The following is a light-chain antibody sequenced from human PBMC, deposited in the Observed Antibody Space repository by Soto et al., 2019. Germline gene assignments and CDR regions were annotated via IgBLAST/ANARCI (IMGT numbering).Light chain of an antibody. J-gene: IGKJ4*01. CDR1: QSVSSN. Sequence: EIVMTQSPDTLSLSPGETATLSCRASQSVSSNYVAWFHQKPGQAPRLLIYGASSRATGIPARFSGSGSGAEFTLTISSLQSEDFAVYYCQHYNNWPLTFGGGTKVDIK. CDR3: QHYNNWPLT. CDR2: GAS. V-gene: IGKV3D-15*01.